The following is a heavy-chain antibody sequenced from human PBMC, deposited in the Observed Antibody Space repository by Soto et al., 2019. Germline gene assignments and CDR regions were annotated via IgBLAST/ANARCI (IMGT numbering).Heavy chain of an antibody. Sequence: GGSLRLSCAASGFTFSSYGMHWVRQAPGKGLEWVAVISYDGSNKYYADSVKGRFTISRDNSKNTLYLQMNSLRAEDTAVYYCAKDVIFGSAPGWWCDPWGQGTLVTVSS. CDR1: GFTFSSYG. V-gene: IGHV3-30*18. CDR3: AKDVIFGSAPGWWCDP. D-gene: IGHD3-10*02. J-gene: IGHJ5*02. CDR2: ISYDGSNK.